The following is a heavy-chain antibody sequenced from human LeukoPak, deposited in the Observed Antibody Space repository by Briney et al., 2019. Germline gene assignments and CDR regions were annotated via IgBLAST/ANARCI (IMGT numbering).Heavy chain of an antibody. J-gene: IGHJ4*02. V-gene: IGHV4-34*01. CDR1: GGSLSGYY. CDR2: INHSGST. Sequence: PSETLSLTCAVYGGSLSGYYWTWIRQPPGKGLEWIGEINHSGSTNYNPSLKSRVTISVDTSKNQFSLKLSSVTAADTAVYYCARGRRNGSGSYYNYWGQGTLVTVSS. CDR3: ARGRRNGSGSYYNY. D-gene: IGHD3-10*01.